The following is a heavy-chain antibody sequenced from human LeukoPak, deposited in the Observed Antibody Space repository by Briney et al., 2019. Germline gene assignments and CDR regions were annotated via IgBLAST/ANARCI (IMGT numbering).Heavy chain of an antibody. CDR1: GYTFTSYA. CDR2: INGNTGNP. J-gene: IGHJ4*02. D-gene: IGHD3-10*01. CDR3: AREGDYGSGTYFPFDY. Sequence: ASVKVSCKASGYTFTSYAMNWVRQAPGQGLEWMGWINGNTGNPTYAQGFTGRFVFSLDTSVSTTYLQISNLKAEDTAVYYCAREGDYGSGTYFPFDYWGQGTLVTVSS. V-gene: IGHV7-4-1*02.